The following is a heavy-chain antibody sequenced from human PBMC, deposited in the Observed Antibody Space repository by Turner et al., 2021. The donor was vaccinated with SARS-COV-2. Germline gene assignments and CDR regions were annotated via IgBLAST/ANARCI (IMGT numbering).Heavy chain of an antibody. J-gene: IGHJ4*02. Sequence: VQLVESGAGLGEPVGSMRLSWAASGFIFSDYLMDWVRQAPGKGLEWVAGIKQNGNDKYTVDSKKGRFTIARDNTNNSLYLQRNSLGAEDTAVYYGARSHRYSSFDYWGQGTLVTVSS. CDR3: ARSHRYSSFDY. D-gene: IGHD5-18*01. CDR2: IKQNGNDK. V-gene: IGHV3-7*04. CDR1: GFIFSDYL.